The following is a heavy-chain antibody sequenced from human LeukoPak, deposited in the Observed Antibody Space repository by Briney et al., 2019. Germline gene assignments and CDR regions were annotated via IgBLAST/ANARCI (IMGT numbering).Heavy chain of an antibody. CDR2: IYSGGST. J-gene: IGHJ4*02. Sequence: PGGSLRLSCAASGFTFSSYGMSWVRQAPGKGLEWVSVIYSGGSTYYADSVKGRFTISRDNSKNTLYLQMNSLRAEDTAVYYCARESPYARLRHFDYWGQGTLVTVSS. V-gene: IGHV3-66*01. CDR3: ARESPYARLRHFDY. CDR1: GFTFSSYG. D-gene: IGHD4-17*01.